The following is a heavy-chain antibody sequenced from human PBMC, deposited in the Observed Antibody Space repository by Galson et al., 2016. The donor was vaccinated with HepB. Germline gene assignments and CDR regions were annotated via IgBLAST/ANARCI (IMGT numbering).Heavy chain of an antibody. D-gene: IGHD3-10*01. Sequence: SLKLSCAASGFTFSSFAMSWVRQTPGKGLEWVASIIPSGGDTHYAETVKGRFTISRDNSKYTVYLQMHSLRGEDTALYYCVKDKDYYGMDVWGQGTTVIVSS. CDR2: IIPSGGDT. V-gene: IGHV3-23*01. J-gene: IGHJ6*02. CDR1: GFTFSSFA. CDR3: VKDKDYYGMDV.